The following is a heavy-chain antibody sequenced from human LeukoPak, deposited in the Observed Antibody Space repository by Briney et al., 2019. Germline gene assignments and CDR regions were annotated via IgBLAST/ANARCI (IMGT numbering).Heavy chain of an antibody. V-gene: IGHV3-23*01. D-gene: IGHD6-13*01. J-gene: IGHJ4*02. CDR2: IGGSGSYT. Sequence: PGGSLRLSCAAFGFTFSTYAMIWVRQAPGKGLEWVSVIGGSGSYTYYADSVKGRFTISRDNSKDTLYLQMNSLRAEDTAVYYCARDWYDYWGQGTLVTVSS. CDR1: GFTFSTYA. CDR3: ARDWYDY.